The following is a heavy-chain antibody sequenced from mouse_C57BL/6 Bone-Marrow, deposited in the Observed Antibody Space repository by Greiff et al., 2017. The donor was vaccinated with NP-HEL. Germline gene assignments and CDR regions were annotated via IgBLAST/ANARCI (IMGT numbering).Heavy chain of an antibody. CDR1: GYTFTGYW. CDR3: ARFGTTVVPDC. D-gene: IGHD1-1*01. J-gene: IGHJ2*01. CDR2: ILPGGGGT. Sequence: QVQLQQSGAELMKPGASVKLSCKATGYTFTGYWIEWVKQRPGHGLEWIGEILPGGGGTNYNEKFKGKATLTADKSSTTASMHLSSLSTEDSAIYYCARFGTTVVPDCWGQGTTLTVSS. V-gene: IGHV1-9*01.